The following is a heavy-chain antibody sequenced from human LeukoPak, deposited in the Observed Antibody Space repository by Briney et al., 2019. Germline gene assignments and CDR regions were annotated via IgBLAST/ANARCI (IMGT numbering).Heavy chain of an antibody. J-gene: IGHJ6*02. CDR2: IYPGDSDT. D-gene: IGHD2-15*01. CDR1: GYSFTSYW. V-gene: IGHV5-51*01. Sequence: GESLKISCKGSGYSFTSYWIGWVRQMPGKGLEWMGIIYPGDSDTRYSPSFQGQVTISADKSISTAYLRWSSLKASDTAMYYCARLGTCSGGSCYGGRYYYYGMDVWGQGTTVTVSS. CDR3: ARLGTCSGGSCYGGRYYYYGMDV.